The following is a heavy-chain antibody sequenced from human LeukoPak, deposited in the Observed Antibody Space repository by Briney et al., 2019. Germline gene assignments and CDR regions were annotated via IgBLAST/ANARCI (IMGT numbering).Heavy chain of an antibody. Sequence: ASVKVSCKASGYTFTSYGISWVRQAPGQGLEWIGWISAYNGNTNYAQKLQGRVTMTTDTSTSTAYMEPRSLRSDDTAVYYCARVLRGGNSGPNDNWGQGTLVTVSS. CDR3: ARVLRGGNSGPNDN. CDR1: GYTFTSYG. D-gene: IGHD4-23*01. J-gene: IGHJ4*02. V-gene: IGHV1-18*01. CDR2: ISAYNGNT.